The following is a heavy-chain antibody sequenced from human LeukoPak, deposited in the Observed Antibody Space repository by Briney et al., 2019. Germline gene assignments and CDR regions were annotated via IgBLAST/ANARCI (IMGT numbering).Heavy chain of an antibody. CDR2: ISGSGGST. CDR1: GFTFSSYG. V-gene: IGHV3-23*01. J-gene: IGHJ4*02. CDR3: AKDTYYYDSSGYYWFDY. Sequence: TGGSLRLSCAASGFTFSSYGMSWVRQAPGKGLEWVSAISGSGGSTYYADSVKGRFTISRDNSKNTLYLQMNSLRAEDTAVYYCAKDTYYYDSSGYYWFDYWGQGTLVTVSS. D-gene: IGHD3-22*01.